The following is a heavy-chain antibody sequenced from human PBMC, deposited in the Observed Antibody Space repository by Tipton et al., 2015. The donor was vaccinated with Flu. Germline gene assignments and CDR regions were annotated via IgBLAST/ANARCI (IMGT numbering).Heavy chain of an antibody. V-gene: IGHV4-39*01. J-gene: IGHJ4*02. D-gene: IGHD3-10*02. CDR2: IYPSGTT. CDR3: ARLSYYDVDLKNFYFDY. CDR1: GGSIGSTNYF. Sequence: TLSLTCSVSGGSIGSTNYFCAWIRQPPGKRLELIGSIYPSGTTYYNPSLKSRVTISVDTSKSQFSLKLRSVTAADTAVYYCARLSYYDVDLKNFYFDYWGQGALVTVSS.